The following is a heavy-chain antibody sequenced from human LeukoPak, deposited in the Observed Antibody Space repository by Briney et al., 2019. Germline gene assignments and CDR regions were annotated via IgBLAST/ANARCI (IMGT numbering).Heavy chain of an antibody. CDR2: IYPGDSDT. CDR3: ASRWLLALDAFDI. J-gene: IGHJ3*02. V-gene: IGHV5-51*01. Sequence: GESLKISCKGSGYSFTSYWIGWVRQMPGKGLEWMGIIYPGDSDTRYSPSFQGQVTISADKSISTAYLQWSSLKASDTAMYYCASRWLLALDAFDIWGQGTMVTVSS. D-gene: IGHD3-22*01. CDR1: GYSFTSYW.